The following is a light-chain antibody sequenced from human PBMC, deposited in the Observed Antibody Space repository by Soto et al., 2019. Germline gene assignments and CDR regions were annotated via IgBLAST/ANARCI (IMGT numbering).Light chain of an antibody. V-gene: IGKV3-15*01. CDR3: QQYNNWPPSIT. Sequence: EIGMTQSPATLSVSPGERATLSCRASQSVSSNIAWYQQKPGQAPRLLIYGASTRATGIPARFSGSGSGTEFTLTISSLQSEDFAVYYCQQYNNWPPSITFGQGTRLEIK. J-gene: IGKJ5*01. CDR1: QSVSSN. CDR2: GAS.